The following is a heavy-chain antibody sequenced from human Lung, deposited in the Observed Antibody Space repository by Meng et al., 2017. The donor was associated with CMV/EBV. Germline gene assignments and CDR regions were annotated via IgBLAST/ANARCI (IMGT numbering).Heavy chain of an antibody. V-gene: IGHV1-18*01. Sequence: ASVKVSCNASGYTFTSYGISWVQQAPGQGLEWMGWISAYNGNTNYAQKLQGRATMTTDTSTSTAYMQLRSLRSDDTAVYYCARDDIAAAGLYGMDFWGQGTTVTVSS. J-gene: IGHJ6*02. CDR3: ARDDIAAAGLYGMDF. CDR2: ISAYNGNT. D-gene: IGHD6-13*01. CDR1: GYTFTSYG.